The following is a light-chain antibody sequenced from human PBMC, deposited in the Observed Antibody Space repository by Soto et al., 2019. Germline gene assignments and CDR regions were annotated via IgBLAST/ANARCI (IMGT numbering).Light chain of an antibody. V-gene: IGKV3-15*01. CDR3: QQRSNWPPIP. CDR2: GAS. CDR1: QTVGSK. J-gene: IGKJ5*01. Sequence: EIVMSQSPATLSVSPGERATLPCRASQTVGSKLAWYQQKPGQAPRLLIYGASTRATGIPARFSGSGSGTEFTLTISSLEPEDAAVYYCQQRSNWPPIPFGQGTRLEI.